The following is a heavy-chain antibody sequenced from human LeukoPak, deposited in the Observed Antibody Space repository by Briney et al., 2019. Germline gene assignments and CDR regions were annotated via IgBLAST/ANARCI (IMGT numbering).Heavy chain of an antibody. J-gene: IGHJ3*02. CDR1: GFTFDDYA. CDR2: ISWNSGSI. V-gene: IGHV3-9*01. CDR3: ARAQMNYYDSSGYYYAFDI. Sequence: GGSLRLSCAASGFTFDDYAMHWVRQAPGKGLEWVSGISWNSGSIGYADSVKGRFTISRDNAKNSLYLQMNSLRAEDTAVYYCARAQMNYYDSSGYYYAFDIWGQGTMVTVSS. D-gene: IGHD3-22*01.